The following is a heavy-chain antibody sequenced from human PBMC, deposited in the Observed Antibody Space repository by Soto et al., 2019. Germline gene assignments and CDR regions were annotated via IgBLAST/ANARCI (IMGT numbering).Heavy chain of an antibody. CDR3: ARADSGDIVVVPAAAAYSLYYYGMDV. CDR1: GGTFSSYA. Sequence: QVQLVQSGAEVKKPGSSVKVSCKASGGTFSSYAISWVRQAPGQGLEWMGGIIPIFGTANYAQKFQGRVTITADEATDTAYMGLSSLRSEDTAVYYCARADSGDIVVVPAAAAYSLYYYGMDVWGQGTTVTVSS. D-gene: IGHD2-2*01. CDR2: IIPIFGTA. J-gene: IGHJ6*02. V-gene: IGHV1-69*01.